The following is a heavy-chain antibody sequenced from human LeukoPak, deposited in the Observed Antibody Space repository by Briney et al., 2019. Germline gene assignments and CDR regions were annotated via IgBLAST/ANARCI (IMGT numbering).Heavy chain of an antibody. CDR2: IYYSGST. J-gene: IGHJ4*02. CDR3: ARDTPPGYSSGWHYDY. Sequence: SETLSLTCTVSGGSISSYYWSWIRQPPGKGLEWIGYIYYSGSTNYNPSLKSRVTISVDTSKNQFSLKLSSVTAADTAVCYCARDTPPGYSSGWHYDYWGQGTLVTVSS. D-gene: IGHD6-19*01. CDR1: GGSISSYY. V-gene: IGHV4-59*01.